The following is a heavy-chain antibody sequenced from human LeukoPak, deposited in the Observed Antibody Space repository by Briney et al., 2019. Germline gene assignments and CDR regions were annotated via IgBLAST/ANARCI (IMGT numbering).Heavy chain of an antibody. Sequence: GGSLRLSCAASGFTLSSYAMSWVRQAPGKGLEWVSAISGSGGSTYYANSVKGRFTISRDNSKNTLYLQMNSLRAEDTGVYYCAKNLRRIDYFDYWGQGTLVTVSS. CDR1: GFTLSSYA. D-gene: IGHD5/OR15-5a*01. J-gene: IGHJ4*02. CDR3: AKNLRRIDYFDY. CDR2: ISGSGGST. V-gene: IGHV3-23*01.